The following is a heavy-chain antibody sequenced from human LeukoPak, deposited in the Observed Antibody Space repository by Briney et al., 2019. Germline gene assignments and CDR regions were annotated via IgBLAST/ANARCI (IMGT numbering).Heavy chain of an antibody. D-gene: IGHD1-14*01. J-gene: IGHJ6*02. CDR2: INPSGGST. CDR1: GYTFTSYY. V-gene: IGHV1-46*01. CDR3: ARDSGPSANYYYYGMDV. Sequence: GASVKVSCKASGYTFTSYYMHWVRQAPGQGLEWMGIINPSGGSTSYAQKFQGRVTMTRDTSTSTVYMELSSLRSEDTAVYYCARDSGPSANYYYYGMDVWGQGTTVTASS.